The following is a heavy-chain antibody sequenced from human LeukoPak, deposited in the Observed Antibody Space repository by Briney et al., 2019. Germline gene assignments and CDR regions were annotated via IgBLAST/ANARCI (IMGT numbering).Heavy chain of an antibody. V-gene: IGHV3-7*01. Sequence: GGSLRLSCAASGFTFSSYGMHWLRQAPGKGLEWVANIQQDGSEKYYVDSVKGRFTISRDNAKNSLYLQMNSLRAEDTAVYYCAREDWLLHYFDSWGQGTLVTVSS. J-gene: IGHJ4*02. CDR3: AREDWLLHYFDS. D-gene: IGHD3-9*01. CDR2: IQQDGSEK. CDR1: GFTFSSYG.